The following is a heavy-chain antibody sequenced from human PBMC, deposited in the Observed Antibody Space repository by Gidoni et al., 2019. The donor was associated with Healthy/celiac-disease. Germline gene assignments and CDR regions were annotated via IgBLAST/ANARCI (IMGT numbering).Heavy chain of an antibody. CDR2: ISSNGGST. J-gene: IGHJ5*01. CDR3: VKDHYDFWSGYDS. D-gene: IGHD3-3*01. V-gene: IGHV3-64D*06. Sequence: VQLVESGGGLVQPGGSLSLSCSASGFTFSSYAMHWVRQAPGKGLEYVSAISSNGGSTYYADSVKGRFTSSRDNSKNTLYLQMSSLRADDTAVYYCVKDHYDFWSGYDSWGQGTLVTVSS. CDR1: GFTFSSYA.